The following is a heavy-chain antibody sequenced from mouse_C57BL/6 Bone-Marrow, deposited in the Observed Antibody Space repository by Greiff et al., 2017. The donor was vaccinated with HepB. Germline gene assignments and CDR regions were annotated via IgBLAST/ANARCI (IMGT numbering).Heavy chain of an antibody. J-gene: IGHJ1*03. D-gene: IGHD1-1*01. V-gene: IGHV14-4*01. CDR2: IDPENGDT. CDR3: TGFITTVVAHWYFDV. CDR1: GFNIKDDY. Sequence: VQLQQSGAELVRPGASVKLSCTASGFNIKDDYMHWVKQRPEQGLEWIGCIDPENGDTDYASKFQGKATITADTSSNTAYLQLSSLTSEDTAVYYCTGFITTVVAHWYFDVWGTGTTVTVSS.